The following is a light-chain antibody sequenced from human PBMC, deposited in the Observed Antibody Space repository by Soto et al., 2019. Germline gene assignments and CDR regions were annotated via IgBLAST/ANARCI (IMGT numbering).Light chain of an antibody. J-gene: IGKJ1*01. V-gene: IGKV2-28*01. Sequence: DIVMTQSPLSLPVTPGEPASISCRSSQSLLHSNGYNYLDWYLQKPGQSPQLLIYLGSNRASGVPERFSGSESGTDCTLKISRVEAEDVGVYYCMQALQPPWTFGQGTKVEIK. CDR1: QSLLHSNGYNY. CDR2: LGS. CDR3: MQALQPPWT.